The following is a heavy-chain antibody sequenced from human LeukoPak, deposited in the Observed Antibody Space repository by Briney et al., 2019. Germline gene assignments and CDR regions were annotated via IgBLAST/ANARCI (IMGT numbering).Heavy chain of an antibody. CDR3: AKAPPYKKYLDY. CDR1: GFTVSSNY. D-gene: IGHD1-1*01. J-gene: IGHJ4*02. V-gene: IGHV3-53*01. Sequence: GGSLRLSCAASGFTVSSNYMSWVRQAPGKGLEWVSVIYSGGSTYYADSVKGRFTISRDNSKNTLYLQMNSLRAEDTAVYYCAKAPPYKKYLDYWGQGTLVTVSS. CDR2: IYSGGST.